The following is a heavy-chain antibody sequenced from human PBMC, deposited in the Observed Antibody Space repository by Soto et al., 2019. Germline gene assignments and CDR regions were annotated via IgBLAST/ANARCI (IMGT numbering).Heavy chain of an antibody. Sequence: QVQLQESGPGLVKPSQTLSLTCTVSGGSISSGGYYWSWIRQHPGKGLEWIGYIYYSGTTYCNPSLKRRVTISVDTYKNQFSLKVSSVTASDKAVYYCARELRFGEDYYGMDVWGQGTTVTVSS. CDR3: ARELRFGEDYYGMDV. J-gene: IGHJ6*02. CDR1: GGSISSGGYY. V-gene: IGHV4-31*03. CDR2: IYYSGTT. D-gene: IGHD3-10*01.